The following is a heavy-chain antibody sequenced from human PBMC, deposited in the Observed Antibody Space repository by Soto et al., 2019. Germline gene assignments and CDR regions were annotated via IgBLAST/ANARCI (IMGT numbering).Heavy chain of an antibody. CDR2: ISAYNGNT. Sequence: ASLKFSCRDSGYTFTRYGISWVRQAPGQGLEWMGWISAYNGNTNYGQKLQGRVTMTTDTSTSTAYMELRSLRSDDTAVYYCARWAIAVVVAATSPYYYGMDVWGQGTTVTVSS. D-gene: IGHD2-15*01. J-gene: IGHJ6*02. V-gene: IGHV1-18*04. CDR1: GYTFTRYG. CDR3: ARWAIAVVVAATSPYYYGMDV.